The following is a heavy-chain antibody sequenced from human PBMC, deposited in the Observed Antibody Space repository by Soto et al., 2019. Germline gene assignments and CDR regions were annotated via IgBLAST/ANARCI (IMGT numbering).Heavy chain of an antibody. CDR1: GYNFATYW. CDR2: IYPGDSDT. CDR3: ARRGYSYGLDV. Sequence: PGESLKISCKGSGYNFATYWIAWVRQLPGKGPEWMGIIYPGDSDTSYSPSFQGQVTISVDKSISTAYLQWNSLKASDTAVYYCARRGYSYGLDVLGQGTKVTVSS. D-gene: IGHD5-18*01. V-gene: IGHV5-51*01. J-gene: IGHJ6*02.